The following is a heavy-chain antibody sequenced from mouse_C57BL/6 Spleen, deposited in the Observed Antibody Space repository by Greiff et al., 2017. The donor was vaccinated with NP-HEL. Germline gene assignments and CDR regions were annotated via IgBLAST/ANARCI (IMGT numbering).Heavy chain of an antibody. D-gene: IGHD3-1*01. J-gene: IGHJ4*01. CDR2: IYYSGTI. Sequence: EVKLMESGPGLVKPSQTVFLTCTVTGISITTGNYRWSWIRQFPGNKLEWIGYIYYSGTITYNPSLTSRTTITRDTPKNQFFLEMNSLTAEDTATYYCARDLGYPYYAMDYWGQGTSVTVSS. V-gene: IGHV3-5*01. CDR1: GISITTGNYR. CDR3: ARDLGYPYYAMDY.